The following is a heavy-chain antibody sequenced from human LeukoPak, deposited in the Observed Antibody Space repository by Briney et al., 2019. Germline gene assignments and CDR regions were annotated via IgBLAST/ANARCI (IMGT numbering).Heavy chain of an antibody. CDR1: GFTFSSYS. Sequence: GGSLRLSCAASGFTFSSYSMNWVRQAPGKGLEWVSYISSSSSTIYYADSVKGRFTISRDNAKNSLYLQMNSLRAEDTAVYYCARELGYSGYDSDAFDYWGQGTLVTVSS. J-gene: IGHJ4*02. CDR3: ARELGYSGYDSDAFDY. V-gene: IGHV3-48*04. CDR2: ISSSSSTI. D-gene: IGHD5-12*01.